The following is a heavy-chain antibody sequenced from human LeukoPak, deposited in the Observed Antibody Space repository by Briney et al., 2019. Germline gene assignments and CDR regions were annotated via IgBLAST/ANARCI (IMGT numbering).Heavy chain of an antibody. CDR3: AKDGGDGHNWKPSGFDY. D-gene: IGHD5-24*01. J-gene: IGHJ4*02. CDR2: ISWNSGSI. Sequence: GRSLRLSCAASGFTFDDYAMHWVRQAPGKGLEWVSGISWNSGSIGYADSVKGRFTISRDNAKNSLYLQMNSLRAEDTALYYCAKDGGDGHNWKPSGFDYWGQGTLVTVSS. CDR1: GFTFDDYA. V-gene: IGHV3-9*01.